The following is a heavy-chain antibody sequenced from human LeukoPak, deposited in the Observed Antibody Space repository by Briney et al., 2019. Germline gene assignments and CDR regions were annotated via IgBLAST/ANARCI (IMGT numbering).Heavy chain of an antibody. D-gene: IGHD3-22*01. CDR2: IYYSGST. CDR1: GGSISSSSYY. CDR3: ARVVTYYYDSSGYY. V-gene: IGHV4-39*07. J-gene: IGHJ4*02. Sequence: TSETLSLTCTVSGGSISSSSYYWGWICQPPGKGLEWIGSIYYSGSTYYNPSLKSRVTISVDTSKNQFSLKLSSVTAADTAVYYCARVVTYYYDSSGYYWGQGTLVTVSS.